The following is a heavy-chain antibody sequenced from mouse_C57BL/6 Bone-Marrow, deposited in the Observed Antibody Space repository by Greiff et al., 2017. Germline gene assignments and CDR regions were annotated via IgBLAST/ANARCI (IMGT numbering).Heavy chain of an antibody. D-gene: IGHD1-1*01. CDR1: GYSITSGYY. J-gene: IGHJ2*01. Sequence: EVQLVESGPGLVKPSQSLSLTCSVTGYSITSGYYWNWIRQFPGNKLEWMGYISYDGSNNYNPSLKNRISITRDTSKNQFFLKLNSVTTEDTATYYCASFITTVVDFDYWGQGTTLTVSS. V-gene: IGHV3-6*01. CDR3: ASFITTVVDFDY. CDR2: ISYDGSN.